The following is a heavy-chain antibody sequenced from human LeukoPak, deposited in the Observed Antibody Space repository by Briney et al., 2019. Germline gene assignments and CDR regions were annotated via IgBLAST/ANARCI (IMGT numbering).Heavy chain of an antibody. CDR1: GYTFTGYY. Sequence: ASVKVSCKASGYTFTGYYMHWVRQAPGQGLEWMGWINPNSGGTNYAQKFQGRVTMTRDTSISTAYMELSRLRSDDTAVYYCARVDTAMVGGGGDYWGQGTLVTVSS. J-gene: IGHJ4*02. V-gene: IGHV1-2*02. CDR2: INPNSGGT. CDR3: ARVDTAMVGGGGDY. D-gene: IGHD5-18*01.